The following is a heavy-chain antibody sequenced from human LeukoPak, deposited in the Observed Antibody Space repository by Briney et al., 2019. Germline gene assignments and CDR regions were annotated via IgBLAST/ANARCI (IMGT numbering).Heavy chain of an antibody. CDR3: ATESWIQGEDY. J-gene: IGHJ4*02. CDR2: IFHRGST. CDR1: GGSISTYL. V-gene: IGHV4-59*08. Sequence: SETLSLTCSVSGGSISTYLWSWIRQPPGKGLEWIGYIFHRGSTNYNPSLRSRVTISMDTSMNQFSLRLTSVTAADTAVYYCATESWIQGEDYWGQGTLVTVSS. D-gene: IGHD5-18*01.